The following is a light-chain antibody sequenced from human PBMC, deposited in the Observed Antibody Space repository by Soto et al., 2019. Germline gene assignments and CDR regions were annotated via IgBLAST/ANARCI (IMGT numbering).Light chain of an antibody. J-gene: IGKJ1*01. Sequence: DIQMTQYPSTLSASVGDRVTITCRASQSISSWLAWYQQKPGKAPKLLIYDASSLESGVPSRFSGSGSGTEFTLTISSLQPDDFATYYCQQYNSYWTFAQGT. CDR3: QQYNSYWT. CDR2: DAS. CDR1: QSISSW. V-gene: IGKV1-5*01.